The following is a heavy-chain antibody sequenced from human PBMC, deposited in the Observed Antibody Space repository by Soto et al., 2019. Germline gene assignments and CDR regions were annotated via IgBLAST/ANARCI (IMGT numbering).Heavy chain of an antibody. Sequence: GGSMRLSCAGSGFTLSSYAMNWVRQAPGKGLERVSVITSRGSSTNYADSVRGRFTISRDISKNTLYLQMNSLSSDYLALYYCAKEWVAGTLFYWGQGTLVTVSS. D-gene: IGHD6-13*01. J-gene: IGHJ4*02. V-gene: IGHV3-23*01. CDR3: AKEWVAGTLFY. CDR1: GFTLSSYA. CDR2: ITSRGSST.